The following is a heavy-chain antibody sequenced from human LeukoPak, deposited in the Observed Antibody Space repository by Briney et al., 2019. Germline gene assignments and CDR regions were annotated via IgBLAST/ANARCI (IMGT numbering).Heavy chain of an antibody. CDR2: ISYDGSNK. Sequence: GGSLRLSCAASGFTFSSYAMHWVRQAPGKGLEWVAVISYDGSNKYYADSVKGRFTISRDNSKNTLYLQMNSLRAEDTAVYYCAKDHKVGWGQGTLVTVSS. CDR3: AKDHKVG. V-gene: IGHV3-30-3*01. J-gene: IGHJ4*02. CDR1: GFTFSSYA. D-gene: IGHD2-2*01.